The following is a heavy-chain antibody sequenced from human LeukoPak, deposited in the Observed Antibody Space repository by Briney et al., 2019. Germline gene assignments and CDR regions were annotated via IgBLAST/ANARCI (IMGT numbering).Heavy chain of an antibody. Sequence: PGRSLRLSCAASGFTFSSYGMHWVRQAPGKGLEWVAVIWYDGSNKYYADSVKGRFTISRDNSKNTLYLQMNSPRAEDTAVYYCARDRIAYYYGSGSYYGLDYWGQGALVTVSS. J-gene: IGHJ4*02. D-gene: IGHD3-10*01. CDR1: GFTFSSYG. CDR2: IWYDGSNK. V-gene: IGHV3-33*01. CDR3: ARDRIAYYYGSGSYYGLDY.